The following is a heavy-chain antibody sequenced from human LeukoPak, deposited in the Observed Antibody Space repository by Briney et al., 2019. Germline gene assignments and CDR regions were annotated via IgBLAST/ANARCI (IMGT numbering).Heavy chain of an antibody. CDR3: ARGYGDNSGALDI. D-gene: IGHD4-23*01. CDR2: IYHTGRT. J-gene: IGHJ3*02. V-gene: IGHV4-59*12. CDR1: GGSITSYY. Sequence: SETVSLTCTVSGGSITSYYWSWIRQPPGKGLEWVGYIYHTGRTYSNPSLKSRVTVSVDRSKNQFSLKLSSVTAADTAVYYCARGYGDNSGALDIWGQGTMVTVSS.